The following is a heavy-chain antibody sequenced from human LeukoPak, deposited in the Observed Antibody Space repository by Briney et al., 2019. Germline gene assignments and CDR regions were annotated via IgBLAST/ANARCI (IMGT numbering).Heavy chain of an antibody. Sequence: KPSETLSLTCAVYGGSFSGYYWSWIRQPPGKGLEWIGEINHSGSTNYNPSLTSRVTISVDTSKNQFSLKLSSVTAADTAVYYCARGVSTVTTFDYWGQGTLVTVSS. J-gene: IGHJ4*02. V-gene: IGHV4-34*01. CDR2: INHSGST. D-gene: IGHD4-17*01. CDR1: GGSFSGYY. CDR3: ARGVSTVTTFDY.